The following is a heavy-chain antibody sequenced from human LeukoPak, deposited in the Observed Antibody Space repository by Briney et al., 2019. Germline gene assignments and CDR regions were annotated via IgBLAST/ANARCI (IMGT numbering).Heavy chain of an antibody. CDR1: GASINSFF. CDR2: INYSGTA. D-gene: IGHD6-13*01. Sequence: SETLSLTCSVSGASINSFFWSWIRQSPGKALEWIGYINYSGTANYKPSLKSRVTISLDTSKNQVSLRLTSVTGADTAVYYCARVPYSDRIEFYYMDFWGGGTSVTVSS. CDR3: ARVPYSDRIEFYYMDF. J-gene: IGHJ6*03. V-gene: IGHV4-59*01.